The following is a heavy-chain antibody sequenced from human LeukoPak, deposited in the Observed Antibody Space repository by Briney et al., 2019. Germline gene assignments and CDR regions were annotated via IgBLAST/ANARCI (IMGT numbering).Heavy chain of an antibody. V-gene: IGHV3-30*02. CDR2: IRYDGSNK. D-gene: IGHD3-10*01. CDR3: AKSELSTYYYGSGSFAGADY. Sequence: GGSLRLSCAASGFTFSSYGMHWVRQAPGKGLEWVAFIRYDGSNKYYADSVKGRFTISRDNSKNTLYLQMNSLRAEDTAVYYCAKSELSTYYYGSGSFAGADYWGQGTLVTVFS. J-gene: IGHJ4*02. CDR1: GFTFSSYG.